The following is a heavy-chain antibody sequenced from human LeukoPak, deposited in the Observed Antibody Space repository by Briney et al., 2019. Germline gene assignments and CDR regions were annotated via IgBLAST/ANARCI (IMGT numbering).Heavy chain of an antibody. CDR1: GGSISSGSFY. CDR2: IYTSGST. CDR3: ARTGGSGSYFEYFHY. Sequence: SETLSLTCTVSGGSISSGSFYWTWIRQPAGKGLEWIGRIYTSGSTNYNPSLKSRVTISVDTSKNQFSLKLSSVTAADTAVYYCARTGGSGSYFEYFHYWGQGTLVTVSS. D-gene: IGHD1-26*01. V-gene: IGHV4-61*02. J-gene: IGHJ4*02.